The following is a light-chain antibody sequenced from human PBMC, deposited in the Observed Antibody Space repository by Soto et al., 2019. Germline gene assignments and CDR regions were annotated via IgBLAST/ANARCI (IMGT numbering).Light chain of an antibody. CDR3: HQYGSAPWT. Sequence: ENLLTQSPGTLSLSPGEGATLSCRASRGVSANYLAWYQQKPGQAPTLLISGASNRATGTPDRFRGSGSGTDFTLTITRLEPEDFAVYYCHQYGSAPWTFGQGTKVDI. CDR1: RGVSANY. J-gene: IGKJ1*01. V-gene: IGKV3-20*01. CDR2: GAS.